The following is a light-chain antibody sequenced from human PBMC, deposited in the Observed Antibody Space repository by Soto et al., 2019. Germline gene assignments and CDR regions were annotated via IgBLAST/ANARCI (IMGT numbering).Light chain of an antibody. V-gene: IGKV1-39*01. CDR2: AAS. CDR1: QSISSY. J-gene: IGKJ1*01. Sequence: DIQMTQSPSSLSASVGVRVTITCRASQSISSYLNWYQQKPEKAPKLLIYAASSLQSGVPSRFSGSGSGTDFTLTISSLQPEDFATYYCQQSYSTLSWTFGQGTKVEVK. CDR3: QQSYSTLSWT.